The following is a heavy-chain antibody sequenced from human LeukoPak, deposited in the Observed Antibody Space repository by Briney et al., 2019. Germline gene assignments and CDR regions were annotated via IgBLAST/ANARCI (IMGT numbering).Heavy chain of an antibody. CDR2: INPSGGST. D-gene: IGHD6-13*01. CDR3: ATTSLAAAGTRPFDY. CDR1: GYTFTIYY. J-gene: IGHJ4*02. V-gene: IGHV1-46*01. Sequence: ASVKVSCTASGYTFTIYYMHWVRQAPGQGLEWMGIINPSGGSTSYAQKFQGRVTMTRDTSTSTVYMELSSLRSEDTAVYYCATTSLAAAGTRPFDYWGQGTLVTVSS.